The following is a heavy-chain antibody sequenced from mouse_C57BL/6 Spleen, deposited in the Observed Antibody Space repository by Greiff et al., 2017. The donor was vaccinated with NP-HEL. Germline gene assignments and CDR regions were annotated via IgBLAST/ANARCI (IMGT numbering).Heavy chain of an antibody. CDR1: GFTFSSYG. Sequence: EVQLVESGGDLVKPGGSLKLSCAASGFTFSSYGMSWVRQTPDKRLEWVATISSGGSYTYYPDSVKGRFTISRDNAKNTLYLQMSSLKSEDTAMYYCARHDYYGSSYVPWFAYWGQGTLVTVSA. V-gene: IGHV5-6*01. CDR2: ISSGGSYT. J-gene: IGHJ3*01. D-gene: IGHD1-1*01. CDR3: ARHDYYGSSYVPWFAY.